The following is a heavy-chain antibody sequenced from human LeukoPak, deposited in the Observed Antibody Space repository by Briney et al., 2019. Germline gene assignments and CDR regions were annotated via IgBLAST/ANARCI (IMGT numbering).Heavy chain of an antibody. CDR3: ARDLYDFWSGSFDY. V-gene: IGHV3-21*01. D-gene: IGHD3-3*01. CDR1: GFTFSSYS. J-gene: IGHJ4*02. CDR2: ISSSSYI. Sequence: GGSLRLSCAASGFTFSSYSMNWVRQAPGKGLEWVSSISSSSYIYYADSVKGRFTISRDNAKNSLYLQMNSLRAEDTAVYYCARDLYDFWSGSFDYWGQGTLVTVSS.